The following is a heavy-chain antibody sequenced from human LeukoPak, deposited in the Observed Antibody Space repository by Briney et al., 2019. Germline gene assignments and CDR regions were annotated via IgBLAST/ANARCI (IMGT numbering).Heavy chain of an antibody. CDR2: INHSGST. CDR1: GGSFSGCY. V-gene: IGHV4-34*01. CDR3: ARVLHGMDV. Sequence: SETLSLTCAVYGGSFSGCYWSWIRQPPGKGLEWIGEINHSGSTNYNPSLKSRVTISVDTSKNQFSLKLSSVTAADTAVYYCARVLHGMDVWGQGTTVTVSS. J-gene: IGHJ6*02.